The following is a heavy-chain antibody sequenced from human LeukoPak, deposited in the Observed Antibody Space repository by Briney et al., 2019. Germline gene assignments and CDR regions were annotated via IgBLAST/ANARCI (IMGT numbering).Heavy chain of an antibody. CDR3: AYLFGVSNFGVY. J-gene: IGHJ4*02. D-gene: IGHD3-10*01. V-gene: IGHV1-2*02. CDR1: GYTFSHYY. Sequence: GASVKVSCKVSGYTFSHYYMHWVRQAPGQGLEWMGWINLYTGDTNYAQNFLGRVTMTRDTSISTAYMELRSLISDDTAVYFCAYLFGVSNFGVYWGQGALVTASS. CDR2: INLYTGDT.